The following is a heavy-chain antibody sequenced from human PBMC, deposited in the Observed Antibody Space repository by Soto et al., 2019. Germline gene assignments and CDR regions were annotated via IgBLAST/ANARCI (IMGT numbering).Heavy chain of an antibody. V-gene: IGHV1-3*01. Sequence: ASVKVSCKASGYTFTSYAMHWVRQAPGQRLEWMGWINAGNGNTKYSQKFQGRVTITRDTSASTAYMELRSLRSDDTAVYYCARDVSGYDSSGYGYYYYYGMDVWGQGTTVTVSS. CDR3: ARDVSGYDSSGYGYYYYYGMDV. CDR1: GYTFTSYA. CDR2: INAGNGNT. D-gene: IGHD3-22*01. J-gene: IGHJ6*02.